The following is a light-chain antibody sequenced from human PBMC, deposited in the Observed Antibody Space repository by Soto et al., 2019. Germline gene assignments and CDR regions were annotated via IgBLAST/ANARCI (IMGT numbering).Light chain of an antibody. Sequence: DLPMTQSPSTLSASVGDRVTITCRASQSISSWLAWYQQKPGKAPKLLIYKASSLESGVPSRFSGRGSGTEFTLTISSLQPDDFATYYCQQYNSYSKWTFGQGTKVEIK. J-gene: IGKJ1*01. V-gene: IGKV1-5*03. CDR2: KAS. CDR3: QQYNSYSKWT. CDR1: QSISSW.